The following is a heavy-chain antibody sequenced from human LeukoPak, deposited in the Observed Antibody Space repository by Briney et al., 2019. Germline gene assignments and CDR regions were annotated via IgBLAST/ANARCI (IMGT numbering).Heavy chain of an antibody. CDR3: AXFTXVXNEXXDWFDP. Sequence: PSETLSLTCTVSGGSISSSSYYWGWIRQPPGKGLEWIGSIYYSGSTYYNPSLKSRVTISVDTSKNQFSLKLSSVTAADTAVYYCAXFTXVXNEXXDWFDPWGQGTLVTV. J-gene: IGHJ5*02. V-gene: IGHV4-39*01. CDR2: IYYSGST. D-gene: IGHD1-1*01. CDR1: GGSISSSSYY.